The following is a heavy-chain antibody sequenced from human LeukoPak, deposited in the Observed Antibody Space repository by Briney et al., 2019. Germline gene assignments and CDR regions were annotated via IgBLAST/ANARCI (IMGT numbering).Heavy chain of an antibody. CDR3: ARGWLQEA. V-gene: IGHV4-34*01. J-gene: IGHJ5*02. CDR2: INHSGST. D-gene: IGHD5-24*01. CDR1: GGPFSGYY. Sequence: SETLSLTCAVYGGPFSGYYWSWIRQPPGKGLEWIGEINHSGSTNYNPSLKSRVTISVDTSKNQFSLKLSSVTAADTAVYYCARGWLQEAWGQGTLVTVSS.